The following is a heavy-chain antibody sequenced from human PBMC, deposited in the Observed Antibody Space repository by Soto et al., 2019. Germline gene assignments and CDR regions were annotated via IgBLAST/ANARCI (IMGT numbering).Heavy chain of an antibody. D-gene: IGHD2-15*01. CDR1: GYTFTSYG. Sequence: ASVKVSCKASGYTFTSYGISWVRQAPGQGLEWMGWISAYNGNTNYAQKLQGRVTMTTDTSTSTAYMELRSLRSDDTAVYYCARDCSGGSCYDYYHYGMDVWGQGTTVTVSS. CDR2: ISAYNGNT. CDR3: ARDCSGGSCYDYYHYGMDV. V-gene: IGHV1-18*04. J-gene: IGHJ6*02.